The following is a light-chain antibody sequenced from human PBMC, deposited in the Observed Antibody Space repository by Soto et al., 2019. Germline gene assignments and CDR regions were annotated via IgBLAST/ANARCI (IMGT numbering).Light chain of an antibody. V-gene: IGLV8-61*01. J-gene: IGLJ1*01. Sequence: QTVVTQEPSFSVSPGGTVTLTCGLSSGPVSTSYYPSWYQQTPGQAPRTLIYSTNTRSSGVPDRFSGSILGNKAALTITGAQADDESDYYCVLYMGSGISVFGTRTKVTVL. CDR3: VLYMGSGISV. CDR2: STN. CDR1: SGPVSTSYY.